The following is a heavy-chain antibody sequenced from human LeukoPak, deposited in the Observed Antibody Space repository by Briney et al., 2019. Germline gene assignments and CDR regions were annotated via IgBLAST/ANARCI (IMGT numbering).Heavy chain of an antibody. CDR1: GLILTNYA. J-gene: IGHJ5*02. V-gene: IGHV3-23*01. CDR2: LTGYGGA. Sequence: GGSLRLSCVASGLILTNYAMMWVRQAPGKGLQWISTLTGYGGAYYADSGEGRFIISRDISKNTMFLQMYSLRAENTAVYCCAKGAAAGKVDWCDPWGQGTLVTVSS. D-gene: IGHD6-13*01. CDR3: AKGAAAGKVDWCDP.